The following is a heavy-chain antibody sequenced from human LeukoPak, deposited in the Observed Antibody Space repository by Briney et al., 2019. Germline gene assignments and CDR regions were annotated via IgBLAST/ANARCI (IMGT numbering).Heavy chain of an antibody. D-gene: IGHD2-2*01. CDR1: GYSISSGYY. J-gene: IGHJ5*02. V-gene: IGHV4-38-2*02. CDR3: ARGGSRYQLLNWFDP. CDR2: IYHTSST. Sequence: SETLSLTCTVSGYSISSGYYWAWIRQTPGKGLEWTGSIYHTSSTYRNPSLRSRVTISVDTSKNQFSLKLSSLTAADTAVYYCARGGSRYQLLNWFDPWGQGTLVTVSS.